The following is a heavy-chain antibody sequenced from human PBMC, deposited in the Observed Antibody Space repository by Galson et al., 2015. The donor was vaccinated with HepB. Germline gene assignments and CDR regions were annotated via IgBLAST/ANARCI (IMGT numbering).Heavy chain of an antibody. Sequence: SVKVSCKASAYSLTELSMHWVRQAPRRGLECMGGFDPEHGETIYAQKLQGRVTVTEDTSTDTAYMELRSLRSEDTAVYYCARVGIEVSGRGLADYWGQGTLVTVSS. CDR1: AYSLTELS. J-gene: IGHJ4*02. CDR2: FDPEHGET. D-gene: IGHD5/OR15-5a*01. V-gene: IGHV1-24*01. CDR3: ARVGIEVSGRGLADY.